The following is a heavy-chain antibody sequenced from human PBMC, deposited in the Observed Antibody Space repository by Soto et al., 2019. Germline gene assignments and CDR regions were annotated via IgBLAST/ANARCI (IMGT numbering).Heavy chain of an antibody. D-gene: IGHD1-26*01. CDR3: ARDPGGSGSYLGAFDI. V-gene: IGHV4-4*02. CDR2: IYHSGST. J-gene: IGHJ3*02. CDR1: GGSISSSNW. Sequence: SETLSLTCAVSGGSISSSNWWSWVRQPPGKGLEWIGEIYHSGSTNYNPSLKSRVTISVDKSKNQFSLKLSSVTAADTAVYYCARDPGGSGSYLGAFDIWGQGTMVTVSS.